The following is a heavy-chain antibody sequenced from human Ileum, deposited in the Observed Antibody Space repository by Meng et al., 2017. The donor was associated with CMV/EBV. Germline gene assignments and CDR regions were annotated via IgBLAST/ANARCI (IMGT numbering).Heavy chain of an antibody. CDR2: ISSGAGDT. V-gene: IGHV3-23*01. CDR1: GFTFSSFA. J-gene: IGHJ4*02. Sequence: GESLKISCAASGFTFSSFAMTWVRQAPGKGLEWVSAISSGAGDTYYADSVKGRFTISRDNSKNTVYLQMNSLRAKDTSIGTAYMELSRLRSDDTAVYHCVRGGPLLRPLEWVGPLFDHWGQGTPVTVSS. CDR3: YMELSRLRSDDTAVYHCVRGGPLLRPLEWVGPLFDH. D-gene: IGHD3-3*01.